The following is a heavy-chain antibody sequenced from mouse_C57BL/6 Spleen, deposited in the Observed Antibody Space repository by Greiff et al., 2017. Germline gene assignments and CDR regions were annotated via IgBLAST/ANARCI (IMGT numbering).Heavy chain of an antibody. J-gene: IGHJ3*01. CDR1: GFTFSDYG. CDR2: ISSGSSTI. Sequence: EVKLMESGGGLVKPGGSLKLSCAASGFTFSDYGMHWVRQAPEKGLEWVAYISSGSSTIYYADTVKGRFTISRDNAKNTLFLQMTSLRSEDTAMYYSLTGTGGFAYWGQGTLVTVSA. CDR3: LTGTGGFAY. D-gene: IGHD4-1*01. V-gene: IGHV5-17*01.